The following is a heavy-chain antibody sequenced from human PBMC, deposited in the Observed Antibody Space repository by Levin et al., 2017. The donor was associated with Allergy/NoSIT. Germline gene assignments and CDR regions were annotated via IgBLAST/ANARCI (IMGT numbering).Heavy chain of an antibody. D-gene: IGHD3-9*01. CDR3: ARYNYDIATGTDHYFDS. V-gene: IGHV4-61*02. Sequence: SQTLSLTCAVSGGSVSSGTQYWSWVRQPAGRGLEWIGRIYPSGSTNYNPSLKSRLPLSLDTSKNQFPLTLTSVTAADPAFYYCARYNYDIATGTDHYFDSGGQGSLVTVSS. J-gene: IGHJ4*02. CDR2: IYPSGST. CDR1: GGSVSSGTQY.